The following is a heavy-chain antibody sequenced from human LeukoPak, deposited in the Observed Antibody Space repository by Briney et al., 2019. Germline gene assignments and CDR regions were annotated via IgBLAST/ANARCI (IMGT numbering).Heavy chain of an antibody. D-gene: IGHD1-26*01. CDR3: AREGLVDSRSLDY. J-gene: IGHJ4*02. Sequence: GGSLRLSCAGSGFTFSSYAITWVRQAPGTGLEWVSVISGAGRGATTFYADSVEGRFIISRDNSKNTQYLQMNSLRVEDTAVYYCAREGLVDSRSLDYWGQGTLVTVSS. CDR2: ISGAGRGATT. V-gene: IGHV3-23*01. CDR1: GFTFSSYA.